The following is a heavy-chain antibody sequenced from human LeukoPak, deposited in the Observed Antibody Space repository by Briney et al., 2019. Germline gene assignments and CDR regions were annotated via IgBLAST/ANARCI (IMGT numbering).Heavy chain of an antibody. CDR1: GYTFTSYY. Sequence: ASVKVSCKASGYTFTSYYMHWVRQAPGQGLEWMGIINPSGGSTSYAQKFQGRVTMTRDTSTSTVYMELSSLRSEDTAVYYCARDLSAGGGGYNQNDLPAYYFDYWGQGTLVTVSS. CDR2: INPSGGST. D-gene: IGHD5-24*01. V-gene: IGHV1-46*03. CDR3: ARDLSAGGGGYNQNDLPAYYFDY. J-gene: IGHJ4*02.